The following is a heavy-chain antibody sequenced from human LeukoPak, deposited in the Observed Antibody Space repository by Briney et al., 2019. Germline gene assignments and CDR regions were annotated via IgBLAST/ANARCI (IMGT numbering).Heavy chain of an antibody. J-gene: IGHJ4*02. CDR1: GYTFTSYY. CDR3: AKTRPSGYIDY. Sequence: ASVKVSCKASGYTFTSYYMHWVRQAPGQGLEWMGIINPSGGSTSYAQKFQGRVTITRNTSISTAYMELSSLRSEDTAVYYCAKTRPSGYIDYWGQGTLVTVSS. CDR2: INPSGGST. V-gene: IGHV1-46*01. D-gene: IGHD5-12*01.